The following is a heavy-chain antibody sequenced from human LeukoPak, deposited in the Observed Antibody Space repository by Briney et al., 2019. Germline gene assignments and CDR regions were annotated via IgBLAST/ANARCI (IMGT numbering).Heavy chain of an antibody. Sequence: GESLKISCKGSGYSFTSYWIGWVRQMPGKGLEWMGIIYPGDSDTRYSPSFQGQVTISADKSISTAYLQWSSLKASDTAMYYCARRVSESSGYPKRFDPWGQGTLVTVSS. CDR3: ARRVSESSGYPKRFDP. J-gene: IGHJ5*02. CDR1: GYSFTSYW. V-gene: IGHV5-51*01. CDR2: IYPGDSDT. D-gene: IGHD3-22*01.